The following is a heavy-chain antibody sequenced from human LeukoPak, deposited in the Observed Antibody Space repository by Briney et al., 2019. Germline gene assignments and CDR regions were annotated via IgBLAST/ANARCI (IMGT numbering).Heavy chain of an antibody. CDR3: AKGQISRSDRFDY. V-gene: IGHV3-23*01. D-gene: IGHD3-3*02. Sequence: GGSLRLSCAASGFTFSSYWMHWVRQAPGKGLEWVSIISGSGRDTYYADSVKGRFTISRDKSKNTLYLQMNSLRAEDTAVYYCAKGQISRSDRFDYWGQGTLVTVSS. CDR1: GFTFSSYW. CDR2: ISGSGRDT. J-gene: IGHJ4*02.